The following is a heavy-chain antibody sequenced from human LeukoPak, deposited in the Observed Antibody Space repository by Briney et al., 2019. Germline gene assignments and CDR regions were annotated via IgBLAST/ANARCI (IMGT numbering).Heavy chain of an antibody. Sequence: SETLSLTCTVSGGSISSYYWSWIRQPPGKGLEWIGYIYYSGSTNYNPSLKSRVTISVDTSKNQFSLKLSSVTAADTAVYYCAGVTRYSGYDYGSGYRAFDIWGQGTMVTVSS. CDR1: GGSISSYY. CDR3: AGVTRYSGYDYGSGYRAFDI. D-gene: IGHD5-12*01. CDR2: IYYSGST. V-gene: IGHV4-59*01. J-gene: IGHJ3*02.